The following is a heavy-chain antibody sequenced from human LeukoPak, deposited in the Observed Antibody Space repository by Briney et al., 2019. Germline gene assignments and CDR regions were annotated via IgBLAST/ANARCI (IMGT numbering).Heavy chain of an antibody. D-gene: IGHD4-17*01. CDR3: AREATYDYGDYYFDY. CDR1: GYTFTSYG. V-gene: IGHV1-18*01. CDR2: ISACNGNT. Sequence: ASVKVSCKASGYTFTSYGISWVRQAPGQGLEWMGWISACNGNTNYAQKLQGRVTMTTDTFRSTAYMELRSLRSDDTAVYYCAREATYDYGDYYFDYWGQGTLVTVSS. J-gene: IGHJ4*02.